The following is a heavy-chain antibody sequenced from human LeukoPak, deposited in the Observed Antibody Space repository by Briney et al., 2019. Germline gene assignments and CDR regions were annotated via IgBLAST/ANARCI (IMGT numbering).Heavy chain of an antibody. J-gene: IGHJ4*02. CDR2: IYYSGST. V-gene: IGHV4-59*01. CDR3: AREYGYGSGSYYGAIDY. CDR1: GGSISSYY. Sequence: PSETLSLTCTVSGGSISSYYWSWIRQPPGKGLEWIGYIYYSGSTNYNPSLKSRVTISVDTSKNQFSLKLSSVTAADTAVYYCAREYGYGSGSYYGAIDYWGQGTLVTVSS. D-gene: IGHD3-10*01.